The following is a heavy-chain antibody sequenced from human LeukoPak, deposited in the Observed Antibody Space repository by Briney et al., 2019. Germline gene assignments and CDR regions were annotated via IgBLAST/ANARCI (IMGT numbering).Heavy chain of an antibody. CDR2: INHSGTT. J-gene: IGHJ4*02. CDR3: ASPTRGY. V-gene: IGHV4-34*01. Sequence: PSETLSLTCAIYGGSFSGYYWSWIRQPPGKGLEWIGEINHSGTTNYNPSLKSRVTISVDTSKNQFSLKLSSVTAADTAVYYCASPTRGYWGQGTLSPSPQ. CDR1: GGSFSGYY.